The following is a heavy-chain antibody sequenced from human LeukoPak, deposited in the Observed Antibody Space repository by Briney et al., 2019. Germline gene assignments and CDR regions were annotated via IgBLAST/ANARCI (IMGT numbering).Heavy chain of an antibody. CDR2: ISSSGDRT. J-gene: IGHJ4*02. Sequence: PGGSLRLSCAASGFTFSNYAMSWVRQAPGKGLEWVSSISSSGDRTYYADSVKGRLTISRDNSKSTLYLQMNSLRAEDTAVYYCATRKALSGFGAFDYWGQGTLVTVSS. V-gene: IGHV3-23*01. D-gene: IGHD1-1*01. CDR1: GFTFSNYA. CDR3: ATRKALSGFGAFDY.